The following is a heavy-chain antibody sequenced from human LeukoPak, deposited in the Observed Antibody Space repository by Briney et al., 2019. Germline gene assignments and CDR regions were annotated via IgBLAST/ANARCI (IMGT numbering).Heavy chain of an antibody. CDR3: ARAEMVYGIDAFDI. CDR1: GYTFTGYY. D-gene: IGHD2-8*01. V-gene: IGHV1-2*06. Sequence: ASVKVSCKASGYTFTGYYVHWVRQAPGQGLEWMGRINPNNGDSNFAQKFQGRVTMTRDTSISTVYMDLSRLRSDDTAVYYCARAEMVYGIDAFDIWGQGTKVTVSS. CDR2: INPNNGDS. J-gene: IGHJ3*02.